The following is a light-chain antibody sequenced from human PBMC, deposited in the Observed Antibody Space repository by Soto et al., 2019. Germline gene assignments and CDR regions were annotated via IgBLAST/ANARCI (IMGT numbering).Light chain of an antibody. Sequence: QSALTQPASVSGSPGQSITISCTGTSSDVGGYYSVSWYQQHPGKAPKLMIYDVTNRPSGVSNRFSGSKSGNTASLTISGLQAEDEADYYCTSYPSSSTDVFGTGNKVTVL. CDR1: SSDVGGYYS. CDR3: TSYPSSSTDV. V-gene: IGLV2-14*03. CDR2: DVT. J-gene: IGLJ1*01.